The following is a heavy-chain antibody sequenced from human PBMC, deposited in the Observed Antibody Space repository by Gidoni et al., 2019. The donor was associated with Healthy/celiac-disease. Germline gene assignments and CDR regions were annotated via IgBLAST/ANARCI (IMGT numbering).Heavy chain of an antibody. D-gene: IGHD5-12*01. V-gene: IGHV4-34*01. CDR3: ARYGWMPYFDY. CDR2: INHSGST. CDR1: GGSFSGYY. Sequence: QVQLQQWGAGPLKPSETLSLTCAVCGGSFSGYYWGWSRHPPGKGLEWIGEINHSGSTNYNPTLKSRVTISVDTSKNQCYLKLSSVTAADTAVYYCARYGWMPYFDYWGQGTLVTVSS. J-gene: IGHJ4*02.